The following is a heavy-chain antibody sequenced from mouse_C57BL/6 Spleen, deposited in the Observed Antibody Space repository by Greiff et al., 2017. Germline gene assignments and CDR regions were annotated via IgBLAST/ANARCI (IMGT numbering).Heavy chain of an antibody. CDR2: ISSGSSTI. J-gene: IGHJ2*01. D-gene: IGHD1-1*01. CDR3: ARFDYGSDYFDY. V-gene: IGHV5-17*01. Sequence: DVMLVESGGGLVKPGGSLKLSCAASGFTFSDYGMHWVRQAPEKGLEWVAYISSGSSTIYYADTVKGRFTISRDNAKNTLFLQMTSLRSEDTAMYYCARFDYGSDYFDYWGQGTTLTVSS. CDR1: GFTFSDYG.